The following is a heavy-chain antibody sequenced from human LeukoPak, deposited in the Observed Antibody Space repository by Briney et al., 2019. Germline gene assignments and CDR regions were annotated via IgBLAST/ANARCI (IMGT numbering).Heavy chain of an antibody. CDR2: IYSGGST. CDR3: ARDDRLTYYYYGMDV. V-gene: IGHV3-53*01. CDR1: GFTVSSNY. J-gene: IGHJ6*02. D-gene: IGHD3-9*01. Sequence: GGSLRLSCAASGFTVSSNYMNWVRQAPGKGLEWVSVIYSGGSTYYADSVKGRFTISRDNAKNSLYLQMNSLRAEDTAVYYCARDDRLTYYYYGMDVWGQGTTVTVSS.